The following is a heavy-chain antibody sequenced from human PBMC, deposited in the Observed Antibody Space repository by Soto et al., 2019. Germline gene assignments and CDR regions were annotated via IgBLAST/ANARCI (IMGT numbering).Heavy chain of an antibody. CDR2: IYPGDSDT. Sequence: GESLKISCKGSGYTFTDYWIGWVRQLPGKGLEWMGIIYPGDSDTRYSPSFQGQVTITADKSTSTAYLQMNSLRAEDTAVYYCARAADYGDYDYYYYGMDVWGQGTTVTVSS. D-gene: IGHD4-17*01. J-gene: IGHJ6*02. CDR3: ARAADYGDYDYYYYGMDV. V-gene: IGHV5-51*01. CDR1: GYTFTDYW.